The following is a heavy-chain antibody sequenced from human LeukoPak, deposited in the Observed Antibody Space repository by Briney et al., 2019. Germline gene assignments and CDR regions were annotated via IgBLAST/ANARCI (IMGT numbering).Heavy chain of an antibody. Sequence: SETLSLTCTVSGGSISSYYWSWIRQPPGKGLEWIAYISDIGSINYNPSLKSRVTMSVDTSKNQFSLKLSSVTAADTAVYYCARAPYDFWSADSNNWFDPWGQGTLVTVSS. V-gene: IGHV4-59*12. J-gene: IGHJ5*02. D-gene: IGHD3-3*01. CDR2: ISDIGSI. CDR3: ARAPYDFWSADSNNWFDP. CDR1: GGSISSYY.